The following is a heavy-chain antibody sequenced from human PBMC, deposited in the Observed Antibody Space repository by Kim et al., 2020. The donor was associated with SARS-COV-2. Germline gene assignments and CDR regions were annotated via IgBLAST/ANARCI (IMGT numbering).Heavy chain of an antibody. CDR3: ARNYYGSGSYYTFDY. D-gene: IGHD3-10*01. V-gene: IGHV6-1*01. Sequence: APSLKGRISVNADTSKNQVSLQLNSVTPEDTAVYYCARNYYGSGSYYTFDYWGQGTLVTVSS. J-gene: IGHJ4*02.